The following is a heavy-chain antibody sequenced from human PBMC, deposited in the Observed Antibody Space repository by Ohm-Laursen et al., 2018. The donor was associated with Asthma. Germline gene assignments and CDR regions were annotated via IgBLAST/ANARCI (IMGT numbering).Heavy chain of an antibody. CDR3: THSWSDYRYCDYGMDV. V-gene: IGHV2-5*01. CDR1: GASFSTYYW. J-gene: IGHJ6*02. CDR2: FYWNDAG. D-gene: IGHD4-11*01. Sequence: TLSLTCTLPGASFSTYYWGWIRPPPGQALEWLALFYWNDAGRYSPSLKSRLTITKDTSKNQVVLTMTNMAPVDTATYYCTHSWSDYRYCDYGMDVWGQGTTVTVSS.